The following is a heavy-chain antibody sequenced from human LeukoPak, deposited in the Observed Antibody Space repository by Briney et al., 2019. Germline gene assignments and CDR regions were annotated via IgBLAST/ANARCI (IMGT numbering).Heavy chain of an antibody. Sequence: GGSLRLSCAASGFTFSSYDMHWVRQATGKGLEWVSAIGTAGDTYYPGSVKGRFTISRENAKNSLYLQMNSLRAGDTAVYYCARGIAVAGQRRADAFDIWGQGTMVTVSS. CDR2: IGTAGDT. J-gene: IGHJ3*02. CDR3: ARGIAVAGQRRADAFDI. D-gene: IGHD6-19*01. V-gene: IGHV3-13*01. CDR1: GFTFSSYD.